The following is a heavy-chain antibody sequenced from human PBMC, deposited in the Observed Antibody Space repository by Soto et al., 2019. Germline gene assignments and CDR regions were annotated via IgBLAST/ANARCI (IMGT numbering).Heavy chain of an antibody. CDR2: IYYSGST. J-gene: IGHJ4*02. CDR3: ARIWWLPHRHVTPSKIRDDY. Sequence: QVQLQESGPVLVKPSETLSLTCSVSGGSISSYYWSWIRQPPGKGLEWFGYIYYSGSTTYNPSRKSRVTISVDTSKNQFSLKLSCVTAADTAVYYCARIWWLPHRHVTPSKIRDDYWGQGTLVTVSS. CDR1: GGSISSYY. V-gene: IGHV4-59*01. D-gene: IGHD2-15*01.